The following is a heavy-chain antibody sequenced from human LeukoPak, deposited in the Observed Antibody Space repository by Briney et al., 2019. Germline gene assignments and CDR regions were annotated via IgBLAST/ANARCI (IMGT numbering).Heavy chain of an antibody. CDR3: ARAIPGTYYFDY. Sequence: GESLKISCKGSGYGSTNYWFGWVRQLPGKGLEWMGLIYSGNSDTRYSPSFQGQVTVSADKSINTVYLQWSSLKASDSAIYFCARAIPGTYYFDYWGQGTLVGVSS. CDR1: GYGSTNYW. J-gene: IGHJ4*02. V-gene: IGHV5-51*01. CDR2: IYSGNSDT. D-gene: IGHD3-10*01.